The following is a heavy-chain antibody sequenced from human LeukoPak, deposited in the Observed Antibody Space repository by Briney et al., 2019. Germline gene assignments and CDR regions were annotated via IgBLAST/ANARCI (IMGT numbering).Heavy chain of an antibody. Sequence: SETLSLTCAVYGGSFSGYYRSWIRQPPGKGLEWIGEINHSGSTNYNPSLKSRVTISVDTSKNQFSLKLSSVTAADTAVYYCARGKYSYGLGFDYWGQATLVTVSS. CDR1: GGSFSGYY. D-gene: IGHD5-18*01. V-gene: IGHV4-34*01. CDR2: INHSGST. J-gene: IGHJ4*02. CDR3: ARGKYSYGLGFDY.